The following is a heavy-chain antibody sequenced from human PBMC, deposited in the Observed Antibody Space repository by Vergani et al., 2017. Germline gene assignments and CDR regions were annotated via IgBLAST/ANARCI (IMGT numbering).Heavy chain of an antibody. D-gene: IGHD2-2*01. CDR1: GFTFSSYG. CDR2: ISYDGSNK. CDR3: ARVYIVVVPAAMGSDY. J-gene: IGHJ4*02. V-gene: IGHV3-30*03. Sequence: VQLVESGGGVVQPGRSLRLSCAASGFTFSSYGMHWVRQAPGKGLEWVAVISYDGSNKYYADSVKGRFTISRDNSKNTLYLQMNSLRAEDTAVYYCARVYIVVVPAAMGSDYWGQGTLVTVSS.